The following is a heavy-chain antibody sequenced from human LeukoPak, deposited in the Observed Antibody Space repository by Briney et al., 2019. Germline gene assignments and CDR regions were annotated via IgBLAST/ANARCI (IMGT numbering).Heavy chain of an antibody. CDR2: IYPGDSDT. V-gene: IGHV5-51*01. CDR3: ARLSIVGATLNFFDY. CDR1: GYSFTTYW. Sequence: GESLKISCKGSGYSFTTYWIVWVRQMPGKGLEWMGIIYPGDSDTRCSPSFQGQVTISADKSINTAYLQWSSLKASDSAIYYCARLSIVGATLNFFDYWGQGTLVTVSS. J-gene: IGHJ4*02. D-gene: IGHD1-26*01.